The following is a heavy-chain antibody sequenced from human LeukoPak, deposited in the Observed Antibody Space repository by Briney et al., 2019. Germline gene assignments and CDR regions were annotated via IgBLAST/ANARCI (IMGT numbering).Heavy chain of an antibody. CDR2: INPNSGGT. V-gene: IGHV1-2*02. CDR3: ARDAFFREAPAPPDFYMDV. CDR1: GYTFTGNY. J-gene: IGHJ6*03. D-gene: IGHD3-3*02. Sequence: ASVKVSCKASGYTFTGNYMHWVRQAPGQGLEWMGWINPNSGGTNYAQNFQDRVTMTRDTAISTAYMELSRLRSDDTAVYYCARDAFFREAPAPPDFYMDVWGKGTTVTVSS.